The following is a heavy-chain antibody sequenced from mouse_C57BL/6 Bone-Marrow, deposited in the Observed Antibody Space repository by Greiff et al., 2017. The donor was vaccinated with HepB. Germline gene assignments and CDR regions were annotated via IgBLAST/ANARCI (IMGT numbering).Heavy chain of an antibody. V-gene: IGHV1-50*01. D-gene: IGHD1-1*01. CDR2: IDPSDSYT. J-gene: IGHJ2*01. CDR3: ARSPFITTVVADY. Sequence: QVQLQQPGAELVKPGASVKLSCKASGYTFTSYWMQWVKQRPGQGLEWIGEIDPSDSYTNYNQKFKGKATLTVDTSSSTAYMQLSSLTSEDSAVYYCARSPFITTVVADYWGQGTTLTVFS. CDR1: GYTFTSYW.